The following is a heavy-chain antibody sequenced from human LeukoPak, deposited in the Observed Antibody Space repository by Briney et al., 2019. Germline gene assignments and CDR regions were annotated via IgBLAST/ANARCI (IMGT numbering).Heavy chain of an antibody. J-gene: IGHJ4*02. CDR2: IYSGGST. V-gene: IGHV3-66*02. D-gene: IGHD3-9*01. CDR1: GFTVSSNY. Sequence: GGSLRLSCAASGFTVSSNYMSWDRQAPGKGLEWVSVIYSGGSTYYADSVKGRFTISRDNSKNTLYLQMNSLRAEDTAVYYCARAERYDILTGYYRDYWGQGTLVTVSS. CDR3: ARAERYDILTGYYRDY.